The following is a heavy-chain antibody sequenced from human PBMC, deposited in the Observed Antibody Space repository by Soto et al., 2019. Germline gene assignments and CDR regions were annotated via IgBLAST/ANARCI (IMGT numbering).Heavy chain of an antibody. V-gene: IGHV4-39*01. J-gene: IGHJ5*02. D-gene: IGHD1-1*01. CDR2: MYYSGTT. CDR1: GGSISSSSYF. Sequence: QLQLQESGPGLVKPSETLSLTCTVSGGSISSSSYFWGWIRQPPGKGLEWIGSMYYSGTTYYNPSHKGRVNRCVDTSKNQHALKLSSVRAADTAVYYWARHGETTIRSLRWFDPEGQPNLVTFSS. CDR3: ARHGETTIRSLRWFDP.